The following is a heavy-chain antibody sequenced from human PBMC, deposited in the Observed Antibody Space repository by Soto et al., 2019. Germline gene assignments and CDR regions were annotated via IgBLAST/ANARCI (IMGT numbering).Heavy chain of an antibody. V-gene: IGHV5-10-1*01. D-gene: IGHD5-18*01. Sequence: PGESLKISCKGSGYSFTSYWISWVRQMPGKGLEWMGRIDPSDSYTNYSPSFQGHVTISADKSISTAYLQSSSLKASDTAMYYCARQKHNVDTVDFDYWGQGTLVTVSS. CDR2: IDPSDSYT. J-gene: IGHJ4*02. CDR1: GYSFTSYW. CDR3: ARQKHNVDTVDFDY.